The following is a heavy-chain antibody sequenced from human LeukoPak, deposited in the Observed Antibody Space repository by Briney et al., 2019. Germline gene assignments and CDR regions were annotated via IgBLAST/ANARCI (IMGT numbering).Heavy chain of an antibody. J-gene: IGHJ6*03. CDR1: GYTFTSYG. V-gene: IGHV1-18*01. CDR2: ISAYNGNT. D-gene: IGHD3-16*01. CDR3: ARVRRLDYYYYYMDV. Sequence: ASVKVSCKASGYTFTSYGISWVRQAPGQGLEWMGWISAYNGNTNYAQKLQGRVTMTTDTSTSTAYMELRSLRSDDTAVYYCARVRRLDYYYYYMDVWGKGTTVTVSS.